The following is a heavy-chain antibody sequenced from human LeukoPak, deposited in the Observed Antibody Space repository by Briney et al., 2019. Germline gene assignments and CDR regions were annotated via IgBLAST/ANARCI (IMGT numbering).Heavy chain of an antibody. CDR2: INHSGST. D-gene: IGHD3-22*01. CDR3: ARGKRDYYDSSGYYVPHYFDY. Sequence: PSETLSLTCAVYGGSFSGYYWSWIRQPPGKGLEWIGEINHSGSTNYNPSLKSRVTISVDTSKNQFSLKLSSVTAADTAVYYCARGKRDYYDSSGYYVPHYFDYWGQGTLVTVSS. V-gene: IGHV4-34*01. J-gene: IGHJ4*02. CDR1: GGSFSGYY.